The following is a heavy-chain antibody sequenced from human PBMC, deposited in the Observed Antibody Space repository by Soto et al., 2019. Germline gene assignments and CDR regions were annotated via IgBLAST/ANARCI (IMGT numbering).Heavy chain of an antibody. CDR1: GGSISSSSYY. J-gene: IGHJ4*02. D-gene: IGHD6-19*01. CDR2: IYYSGST. V-gene: IGHV4-39*01. CDR3: ARLLSSGWSSGGVPFDY. Sequence: QLQLQESGPGLVKPSETLSLTCTVSGGSISSSSYYWGWIRQPPGKGLEWIGSIYYSGSTYYNPSLKSRVPISGDTSKNQFSLRLSSVTAADTAVYYCARLLSSGWSSGGVPFDYWGQGTLVTVSS.